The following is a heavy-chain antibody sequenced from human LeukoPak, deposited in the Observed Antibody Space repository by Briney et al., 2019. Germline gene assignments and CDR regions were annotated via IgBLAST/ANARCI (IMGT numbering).Heavy chain of an antibody. CDR2: ISALSDNT. V-gene: IGHV3-23*01. D-gene: IGHD4/OR15-4a*01. Sequence: GGSLRLSCVASGLIFSNYGMSWVRQAPGRGLEWISTISALSDNTHYADSVKGRFAISRDNSKNTVYLQMNSLRSEDTAIYFFVKECYGEAFFEYWGQGVLVTVSS. CDR1: GLIFSNYG. CDR3: VKECYGEAFFEY. J-gene: IGHJ4*02.